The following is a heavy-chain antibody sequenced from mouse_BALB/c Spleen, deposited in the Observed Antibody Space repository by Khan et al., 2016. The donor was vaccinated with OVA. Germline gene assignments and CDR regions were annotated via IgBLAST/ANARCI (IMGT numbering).Heavy chain of an antibody. CDR3: ARGGYGGFAY. CDR2: MFPGDGST. D-gene: IGHD2-14*01. Sequence: QVRLQQSGAEMVKPGASVTLSCKASGYTFTSYDINCVMQRPEQGLEWIGWMFPGDGSTKYNENFKGKATLTTDKASSTAYMQLSRWTSEDSGAYFWARGGYGGFAYWGQGTLVTVSA. CDR1: GYTFTSYD. J-gene: IGHJ3*01. V-gene: IGHV1-85*01.